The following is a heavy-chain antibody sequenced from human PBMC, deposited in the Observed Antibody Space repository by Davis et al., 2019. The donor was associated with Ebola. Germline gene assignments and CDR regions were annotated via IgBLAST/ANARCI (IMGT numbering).Heavy chain of an antibody. Sequence: ASVKVSCKASGYTFIGYYMHWVRQAPGQGLEWMGWIDPKSGASNIAPKFQGRVTMTAEKSTSAADMELNRLTNDDTAVYYCARDSGYCDTSNCFPAEYFQHWGQGTLVTVSS. J-gene: IGHJ1*01. CDR1: GYTFIGYY. CDR2: IDPKSGAS. CDR3: ARDSGYCDTSNCFPAEYFQH. D-gene: IGHD1-1*01. V-gene: IGHV1-2*02.